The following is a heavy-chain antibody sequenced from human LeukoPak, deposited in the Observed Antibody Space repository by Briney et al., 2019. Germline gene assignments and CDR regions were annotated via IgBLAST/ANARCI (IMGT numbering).Heavy chain of an antibody. CDR1: GYSFSTYW. Sequence: GESLKISCKGSGYSFSTYWIGWVRQMPGKGLEWMGIIYPGDSDTRYSPSFQGQVTISADKSISTAYLQWSSLKASDTAMYYCARLQGSACSGDNCFSGIDYWGQGTLVTVSS. D-gene: IGHD2-15*01. V-gene: IGHV5-51*01. J-gene: IGHJ4*02. CDR2: IYPGDSDT. CDR3: ARLQGSACSGDNCFSGIDY.